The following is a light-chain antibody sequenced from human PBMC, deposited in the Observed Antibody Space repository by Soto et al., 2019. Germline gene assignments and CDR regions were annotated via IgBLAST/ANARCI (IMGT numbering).Light chain of an antibody. CDR3: QQYHNYPWT. CDR1: QSVNTW. CDR2: DAS. V-gene: IGKV1-5*01. J-gene: IGKJ1*01. Sequence: DIPMTQSPSTLSASVGDRVTVTCRASQSVNTWLAWYQQTPGEAPNLLIYDASSLEGEVPSRFSGSGSGTEFTLTIASLQPEDSATFYCQQYHNYPWTFGQGTKVEVK.